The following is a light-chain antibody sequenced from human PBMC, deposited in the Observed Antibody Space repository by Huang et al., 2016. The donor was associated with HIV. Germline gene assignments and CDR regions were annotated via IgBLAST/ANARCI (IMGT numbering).Light chain of an antibody. Sequence: EIVLTQSPATLSLSPGERTTLSCRASQSINNYLAWYQQKPGQSPRLLIYDASNRATGIPARFSGSGSGTDFTLTISSLEPEDFAVYYCQQRSRWPLTFGGGTKVGI. CDR2: DAS. CDR1: QSINNY. J-gene: IGKJ4*01. V-gene: IGKV3-11*01. CDR3: QQRSRWPLT.